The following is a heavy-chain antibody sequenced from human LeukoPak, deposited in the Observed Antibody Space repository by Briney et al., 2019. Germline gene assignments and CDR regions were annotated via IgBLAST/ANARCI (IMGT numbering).Heavy chain of an antibody. D-gene: IGHD3-10*01. CDR2: LHTSGSYT. J-gene: IGHJ4*02. V-gene: IGHV4-4*07. Sequence: SETLSLTCTVSGGSISSYYWSWIRQPAGKGLEWMGRLHTSGSYTYYKSSLKSRLTMSLDTSTRQFSLKLTSVTAADTAVYYCAGGYGSGSYSSWGQGTLVIVSS. CDR3: AGGYGSGSYSS. CDR1: GGSISSYY.